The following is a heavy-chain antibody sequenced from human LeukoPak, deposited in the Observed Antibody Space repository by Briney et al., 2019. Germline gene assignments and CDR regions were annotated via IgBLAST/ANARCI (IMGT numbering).Heavy chain of an antibody. V-gene: IGHV3-48*04. CDR1: GFTFSSYS. D-gene: IGHD7-27*01. J-gene: IGHJ6*03. CDR2: ISSSSSTI. Sequence: PGGSLRLSCAASGFTFSSYSMSWVRQAPGKGLEWVSYISSSSSTIYYADSVKGRFTISRDNAKNSLYLQMNSLRAEDTAVYYCVRDLAGDLSHYYYMDVWGKGTTVTVSS. CDR3: VRDLAGDLSHYYYMDV.